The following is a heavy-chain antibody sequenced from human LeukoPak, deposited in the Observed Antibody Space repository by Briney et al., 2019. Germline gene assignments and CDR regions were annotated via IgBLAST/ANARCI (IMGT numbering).Heavy chain of an antibody. D-gene: IGHD2-15*01. CDR1: GGTFSSYA. CDR2: IIPIFGTA. Sequence: GASVKVSCKASGGTFSSYAISWVRQAPGQGLEWMGGIIPIFGTANYAQKFQGRVTITADKSTSTAYMELSSLRSEDTAVYYCAREDCSGASCYYDYWGQGTLGTVSS. CDR3: AREDCSGASCYYDY. J-gene: IGHJ4*02. V-gene: IGHV1-69*06.